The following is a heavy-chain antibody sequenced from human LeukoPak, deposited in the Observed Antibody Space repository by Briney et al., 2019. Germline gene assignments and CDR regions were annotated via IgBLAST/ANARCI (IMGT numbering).Heavy chain of an antibody. CDR2: ISSSSSYI. CDR3: ARVLAGYYDSSGYSGNDAFDI. D-gene: IGHD3-22*01. J-gene: IGHJ3*02. V-gene: IGHV3-21*01. CDR1: GFTFSSYS. Sequence: KSGGSLRLACAASGFTFSSYSMNWDRQAPGKGLEWVSSISSSSSYIYYADSVKGRFTISRDNAKNSLYLQMNSLRAEDTAVYYCARVLAGYYDSSGYSGNDAFDIWGQGTMVTVSS.